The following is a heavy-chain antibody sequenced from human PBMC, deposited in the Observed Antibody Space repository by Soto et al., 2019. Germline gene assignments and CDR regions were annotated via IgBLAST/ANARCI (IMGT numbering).Heavy chain of an antibody. CDR1: GFTFVRSS. D-gene: IGHD6-19*01. CDR3: ARGTGWFFF. CDR2: ISSDGRNE. Sequence: GGSLRLSCAASGFTFVRSSLHWARQAPGEGLEWVAGISSDGRNEFYADSVKGRFTISRDNSMSTLELQMNSLGSDDTAVYYCARGTGWFFFWGQGTLVTVSS. V-gene: IGHV3-30*04. J-gene: IGHJ4*02.